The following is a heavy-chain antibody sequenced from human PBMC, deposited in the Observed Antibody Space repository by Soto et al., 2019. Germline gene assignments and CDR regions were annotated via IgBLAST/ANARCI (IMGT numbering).Heavy chain of an antibody. D-gene: IGHD2-21*02. Sequence: ASVKVSCKASGYTFTSYGISWVRQAPGQGLEWMGWISAYNGNTNYAQKLQGRVTMTTDTSTSTAYMELRSLRSDDTAVYYCARDPTPSCGGDCYIFDYRGQGTLVTVSS. CDR1: GYTFTSYG. CDR3: ARDPTPSCGGDCYIFDY. CDR2: ISAYNGNT. V-gene: IGHV1-18*04. J-gene: IGHJ4*02.